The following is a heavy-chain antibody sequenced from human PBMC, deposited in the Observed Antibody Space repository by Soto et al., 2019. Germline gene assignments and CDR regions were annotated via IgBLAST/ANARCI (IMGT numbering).Heavy chain of an antibody. CDR1: GYTFTSYG. V-gene: IGHV1-18*01. CDR3: ARDRRPSTVTPPTT. Sequence: QVQLVQSGPEVQKPGASVKVSCKASGYTFTSYGISWLRQAPGQGLEWMGWISAYNGNTNYAQKLQGRVTMNTDTSTRTAYMELMSLTSDYTDVYYCARDRRPSTVTPPTTWGQGTLVTVSS. CDR2: ISAYNGNT. J-gene: IGHJ4*02. D-gene: IGHD4-17*01.